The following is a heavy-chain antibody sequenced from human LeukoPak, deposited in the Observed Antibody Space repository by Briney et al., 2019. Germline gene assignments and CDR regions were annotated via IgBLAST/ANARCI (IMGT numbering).Heavy chain of an antibody. J-gene: IGHJ4*02. Sequence: NTGGSLRLSCAASGFTFSSYSMNWVRQAPGKGLEWVSSISSSSSYIYYADSVKGRFTISRDNAKNSLYLQMNSLRAEDTAVYYCARERIAVAGSVDYWGQGTLVTVSS. CDR3: ARERIAVAGSVDY. CDR1: GFTFSSYS. V-gene: IGHV3-21*01. D-gene: IGHD6-19*01. CDR2: ISSSSSYI.